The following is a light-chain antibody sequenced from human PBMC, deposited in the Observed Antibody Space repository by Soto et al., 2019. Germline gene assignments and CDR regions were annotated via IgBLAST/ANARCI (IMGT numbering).Light chain of an antibody. CDR3: MQVLQTPF. CDR1: QSLLHSDGFNY. V-gene: IGKV2-28*01. CDR2: LGS. Sequence: DIVMTQSPLSLPVTPGEPASISCRFSQSLLHSDGFNYLDWYLQKPGQSPQLLIYLGSNRAPGVPDRFSGSGSGTDFTLKISRVEAEDVGVYYCMQVLQTPFFGPGTKVEIK. J-gene: IGKJ3*01.